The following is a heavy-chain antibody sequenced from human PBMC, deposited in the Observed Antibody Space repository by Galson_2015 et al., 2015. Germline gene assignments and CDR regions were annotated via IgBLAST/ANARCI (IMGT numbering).Heavy chain of an antibody. D-gene: IGHD3-10*01. CDR1: GFNFSDYG. CDR2: ISYDGYIK. Sequence: SLRLSCAASGFNFSDYGMHWVRQAPGKGLEWVAIISYDGYIKYYADSVKGRFTLSRDNSKNRLYLQMNSLETGDTAVYYCAKGMNYYYCYYDLGVWGQGTTVTVSS. J-gene: IGHJ6*02. CDR3: AKGMNYYYCYYDLGV. V-gene: IGHV3-30*18.